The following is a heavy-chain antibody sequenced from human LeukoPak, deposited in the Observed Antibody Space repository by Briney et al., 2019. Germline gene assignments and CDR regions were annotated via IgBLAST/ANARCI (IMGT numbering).Heavy chain of an antibody. J-gene: IGHJ4*02. V-gene: IGHV4-34*01. CDR3: ARGLLDSY. CDR1: GGSFSGYY. Sequence: SETLSLTCAVYGGSFSGYYWTWIRQPPGKGLEWIGEINHSGNTNYNPSLKSRVTISVDTSKNQFSLNLSSVTAADTAVYYCARGLLDSYWGQGTLVTDSS. CDR2: INHSGNT. D-gene: IGHD3-16*01.